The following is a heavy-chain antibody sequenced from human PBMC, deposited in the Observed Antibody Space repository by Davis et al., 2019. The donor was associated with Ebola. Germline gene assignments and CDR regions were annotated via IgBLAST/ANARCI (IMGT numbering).Heavy chain of an antibody. CDR1: GYTFTSYG. CDR2: ISAYNGNT. V-gene: IGHV1-18*01. D-gene: IGHD3-10*01. CDR3: ARITMVRGVIIYGMDV. Sequence: ASVKVSCKASGYTFTSYGISWVRQAPGQGLEWMGLISAYNGNTNYAQKLQGRVTMTTDTSTSTAYMELRSLRSDDTAVYYCARITMVRGVIIYGMDVWSQGTTVTVSS. J-gene: IGHJ6*01.